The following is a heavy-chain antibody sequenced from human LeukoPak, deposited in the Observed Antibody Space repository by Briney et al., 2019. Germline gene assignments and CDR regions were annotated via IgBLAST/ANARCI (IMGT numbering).Heavy chain of an antibody. CDR3: AKVFRVVVAATGDFDY. D-gene: IGHD2-15*01. CDR1: GFTFSSYA. V-gene: IGHV3-23*01. J-gene: IGHJ4*02. CDR2: ISGSGGST. Sequence: GGSLRLSCAASGFTFSSYAMSWVRQAPGKGLEWVSAISGSGGSTYYADSVKGRFTISRDNSKNTLYLQMNSLKAEDTAVYYCAKVFRVVVAATGDFDYWGQGTLVTVSS.